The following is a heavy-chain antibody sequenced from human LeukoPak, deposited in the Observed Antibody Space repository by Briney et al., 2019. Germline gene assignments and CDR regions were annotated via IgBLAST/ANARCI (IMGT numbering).Heavy chain of an antibody. D-gene: IGHD1-14*01. CDR2: FTADGSST. Sequence: GGSLRLSCAASGFTLSDYAMYWVRQAPGKGLVWVSRFTADGSSTIYADSVMGRFTVSRDIAKNTLYLQMYGLRAEDTAVYYCARAQMGTPTDCWGQGTLVTVSS. V-gene: IGHV3-74*01. CDR1: GFTLSDYA. J-gene: IGHJ4*02. CDR3: ARAQMGTPTDC.